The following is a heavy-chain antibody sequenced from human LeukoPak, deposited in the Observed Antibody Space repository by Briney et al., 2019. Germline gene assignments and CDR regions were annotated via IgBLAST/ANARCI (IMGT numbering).Heavy chain of an antibody. CDR2: IKQDGSEK. CDR3: AKPVLRFLEWCFDY. Sequence: GGSLRLSCAASGFTFSSYWMSWVRQAPGKGLEWVANIKQDGSEKYYVDSVKGRFTISRDNAKNSLYLQMNSLRAEDTAVYYCAKPVLRFLEWCFDYWGQGTLVTVSS. V-gene: IGHV3-7*01. D-gene: IGHD3-3*01. CDR1: GFTFSSYW. J-gene: IGHJ4*02.